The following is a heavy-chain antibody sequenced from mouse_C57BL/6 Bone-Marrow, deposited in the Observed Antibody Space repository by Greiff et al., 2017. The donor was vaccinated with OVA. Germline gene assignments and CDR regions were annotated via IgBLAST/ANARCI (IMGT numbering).Heavy chain of an antibody. CDR3: ARRPYYGSRRDYFDY. Sequence: VKLMESGAELVRPGTSVKVSCKASGYAFTNYLIEWVKQRPGQGLEWIGVINPGSGGTNYNEKFKGKATLTADKSSSTAYMQLSSLTSEDSAVYFCARRPYYGSRRDYFDYWGQGTTLTVSS. J-gene: IGHJ2*01. V-gene: IGHV1-54*01. CDR2: INPGSGGT. CDR1: GYAFTNYL. D-gene: IGHD1-1*01.